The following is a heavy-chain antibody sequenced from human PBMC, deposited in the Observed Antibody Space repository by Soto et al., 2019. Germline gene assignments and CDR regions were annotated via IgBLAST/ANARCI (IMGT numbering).Heavy chain of an antibody. CDR2: ILTGNGDT. D-gene: IGHD1-26*01. CDR3: ARGELRYWYTMDV. CDR1: GYSFTSYA. J-gene: IGHJ6*02. V-gene: IGHV1-3*04. Sequence: ASVKVSCKASGYSFTSYALHWLRQAPGQRPEWMGRILTGNGDTKYSQNFQGRVTIARVTFARTAYMELSSLRSEDTAVYYCARGELRYWYTMDVWGQGTTVTVSS.